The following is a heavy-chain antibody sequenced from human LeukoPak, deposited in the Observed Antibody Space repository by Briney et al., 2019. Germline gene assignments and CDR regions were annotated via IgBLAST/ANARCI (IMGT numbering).Heavy chain of an antibody. V-gene: IGHV3-15*01. J-gene: IGHJ4*02. CDR1: GFTFTKAW. CDR3: SALVATGTIDS. Sequence: GGSLRLSCAASGFTFTKAWMTWVRQAPGKGLKWVARIKSKSDGGTADYGAPVKGRFTMSRDDSKNTLYLQMNSLKIEDTALYYCSALVATGTIDSWGQGTLVTVSS. CDR2: IKSKSDGGTA. D-gene: IGHD1-1*01.